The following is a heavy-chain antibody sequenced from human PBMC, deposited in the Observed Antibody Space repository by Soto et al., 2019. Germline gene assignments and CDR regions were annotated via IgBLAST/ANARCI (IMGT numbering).Heavy chain of an antibody. CDR1: EYTFSNYD. CDR3: ASDLAGGGDNRFDP. CDR2: MNPNTGNT. D-gene: IGHD6-13*01. Sequence: QVQLVQSGAEVKKPGASVKDSCKASEYTFSNYDINWVRQATGQGLEWMGWMNPNTGNTGYAQKFQGRVTLTRDPSTRTAYMELTSLRSEDTAIYYCASDLAGGGDNRFDPWGPGTLVTV. V-gene: IGHV1-8*01. J-gene: IGHJ5*02.